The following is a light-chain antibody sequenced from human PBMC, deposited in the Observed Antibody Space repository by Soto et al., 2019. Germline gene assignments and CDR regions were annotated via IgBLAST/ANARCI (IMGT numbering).Light chain of an antibody. CDR3: QQYGSSPAT. CDR1: QTVRNNY. CDR2: DAS. Sequence: ECVLTQSPGPLSLSPGERATLSCRASQTVRNNYLAWYQQKPGQAPRLLIYDASSRATGIPDRFSGSGSGTDFTLTISRLEPEDFAVYYCQQYGSSPATFGQGTKVDIK. V-gene: IGKV3-20*01. J-gene: IGKJ1*01.